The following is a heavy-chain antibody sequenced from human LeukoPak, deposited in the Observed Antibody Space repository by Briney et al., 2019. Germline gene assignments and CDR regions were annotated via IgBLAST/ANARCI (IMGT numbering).Heavy chain of an antibody. D-gene: IGHD1-20*01. CDR1: GFTVSSNYA. CDR3: ARSISGFGE. CDR2: LSATGVST. J-gene: IGHJ4*02. Sequence: GGSLRLSCAASGFTVSSNYAMTWVRQAPGKGLEWVSTLSATGVSTFYADSVKGRFTISRDNSKNTLFLQVSSLRAEDTAIYYCARSISGFGEWGQGALVTVSS. V-gene: IGHV3-23*01.